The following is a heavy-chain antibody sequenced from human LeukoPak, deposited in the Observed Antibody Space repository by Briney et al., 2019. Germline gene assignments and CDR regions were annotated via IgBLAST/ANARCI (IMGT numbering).Heavy chain of an antibody. V-gene: IGHV3-13*01. CDR1: GFTFSSYD. D-gene: IGHD2-2*01. Sequence: GGSLRLSCAASGFTFSSYDMHWVRQATGKGLEWVSAIGTAGDTYYPGSVKGRYTISRENARNSLYLQMNSLRAGDTVVYYCARDCSSTSCAGAFDIWGQGTMVTVSS. CDR2: IGTAGDT. CDR3: ARDCSSTSCAGAFDI. J-gene: IGHJ3*02.